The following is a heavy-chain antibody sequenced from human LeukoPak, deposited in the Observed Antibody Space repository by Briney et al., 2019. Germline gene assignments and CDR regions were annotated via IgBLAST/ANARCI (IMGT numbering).Heavy chain of an antibody. CDR3: AKGGYYYDSSGYYAQYFQH. Sequence: PGRSLRLSCAASGFTFEDYAMHWVRQAPGKGLVWVSGISWNSGSIGYADSVKGRFTISRDNAKNSLYLQMNSLRAEDTALYYCAKGGYYYDSSGYYAQYFQHWGQGTLVTVSS. D-gene: IGHD3-22*01. CDR2: ISWNSGSI. CDR1: GFTFEDYA. J-gene: IGHJ1*01. V-gene: IGHV3-9*01.